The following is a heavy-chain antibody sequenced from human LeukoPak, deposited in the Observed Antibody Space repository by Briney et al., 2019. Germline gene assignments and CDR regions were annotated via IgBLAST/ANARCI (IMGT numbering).Heavy chain of an antibody. V-gene: IGHV3-74*01. CDR1: GFTFSRYW. CDR2: IESDGTTT. D-gene: IGHD3-22*01. CDR3: TRGQSSGYSSGDY. J-gene: IGHJ4*02. Sequence: GGSLRLSCAASGFTFSRYWMHWVRQAPGKGLVWVSRIESDGTTTTYADSVKGRFTISRDNAKNTLYLQMNSLRAEDTAVYYCTRGQSSGYSSGDYWGQGTLVTVSS.